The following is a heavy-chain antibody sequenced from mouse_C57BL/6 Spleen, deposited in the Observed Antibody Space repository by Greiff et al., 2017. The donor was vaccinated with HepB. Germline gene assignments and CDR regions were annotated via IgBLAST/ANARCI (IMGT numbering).Heavy chain of an antibody. CDR2: ISYDGSN. Sequence: EVQRVESGPGLVKPSQSLSLTCSVTGYSITSGYYWNWIRQFPGNKLEWMGYISYDGSNNYNPSLKNRISITRDTSKNQFFLKLNSVTTEDTATYYCAREGLLPAWFAYWGQGTLVTVSA. V-gene: IGHV3-6*01. CDR1: GYSITSGYY. D-gene: IGHD2-3*01. J-gene: IGHJ3*01. CDR3: AREGLLPAWFAY.